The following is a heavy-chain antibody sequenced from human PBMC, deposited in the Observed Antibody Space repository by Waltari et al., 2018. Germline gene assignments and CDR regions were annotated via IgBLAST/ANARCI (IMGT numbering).Heavy chain of an antibody. D-gene: IGHD2-15*01. CDR2: IGDSGAST. CDR3: ARDWYDY. CDR1: GFNFSSYA. J-gene: IGHJ4*02. V-gene: IGHV3-23*01. Sequence: EVQLLESGGSLAQPGGSLRLSCAASGFNFSSYAMSWVGQAPGMGLELVSTIGDSGASTFYADSVKGRLTISRDNSKNTLFLQMNSLRAEDTAVYNCARDWYDYWGQGTLVTVSS.